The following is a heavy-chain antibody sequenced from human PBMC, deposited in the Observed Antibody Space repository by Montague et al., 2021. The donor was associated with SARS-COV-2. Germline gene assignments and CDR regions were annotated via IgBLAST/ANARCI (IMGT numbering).Heavy chain of an antibody. V-gene: IGHV4-38-2*02. J-gene: IGHJ5*02. Sequence: SETLSLTCTVSGYSISSGYYWGWIRQPPGEGLEWIGSIYHSRSTYYTPSLKRRVTISVDTSKNQFSLKLSSVTAAATAMYYCAGERRYCSGGSCSSGWFDPWGQGTLVAVSS. CDR1: GYSISSGYY. D-gene: IGHD2-15*01. CDR3: AGERRYCSGGSCSSGWFDP. CDR2: IYHSRST.